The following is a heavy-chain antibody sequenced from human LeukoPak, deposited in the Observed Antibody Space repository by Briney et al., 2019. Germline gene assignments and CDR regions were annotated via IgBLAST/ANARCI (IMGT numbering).Heavy chain of an antibody. D-gene: IGHD3-3*01. CDR1: GGSISSGGYY. V-gene: IGHV4-31*03. CDR3: ARAPHDFWSGYYPHMANAAFDI. J-gene: IGHJ3*02. CDR2: IYYSGST. Sequence: SETLSLTCTVSGGSISSGGYYWSWIRQHPGKGLEWIGYIYYSGSTYYNPSLKSRVTISVDTSKNQFSLKLSSVTAADTAVYYCARAPHDFWSGYYPHMANAAFDIWGQGTMVTVSS.